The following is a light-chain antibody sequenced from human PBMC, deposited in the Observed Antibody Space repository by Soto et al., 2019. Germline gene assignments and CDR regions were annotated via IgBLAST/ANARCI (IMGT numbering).Light chain of an antibody. J-gene: IGKJ2*01. V-gene: IGKV1-27*01. Sequence: DIQMTQSPSSLSASVGDRVTITCRASQGISNYLAWYQQKPGKVPKLLIYAASTLQSVVPYRFSGSVSGKDFTLSISCLQTEDVATFYCQKYNSSPRVYTFCQGTNLEIK. CDR2: AAS. CDR1: QGISNY. CDR3: QKYNSSPRVYT.